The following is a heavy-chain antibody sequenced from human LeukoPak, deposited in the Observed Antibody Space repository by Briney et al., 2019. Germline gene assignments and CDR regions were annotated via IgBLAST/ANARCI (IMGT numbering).Heavy chain of an antibody. D-gene: IGHD6-19*01. CDR2: ISRSGSTI. CDR3: ARDLAVAGKGPGDY. J-gene: IGHJ4*02. V-gene: IGHV3-48*03. CDR1: GFTFSSYE. Sequence: GGSLRLSCAASGFTFSSYEMNWVRQAPGKGLEWVSYISRSGSTIYYADSVKGRFTISRGNAKNSLYLQMNSLRAEDTAVYYCARDLAVAGKGPGDYWGQGTLVTVSS.